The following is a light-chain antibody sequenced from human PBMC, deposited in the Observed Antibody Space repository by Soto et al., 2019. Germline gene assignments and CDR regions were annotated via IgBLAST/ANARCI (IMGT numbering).Light chain of an antibody. CDR1: QSVRSY. CDR2: DAS. J-gene: IGKJ4*01. V-gene: IGKV3-11*01. Sequence: EIVLTQSPATLSLSPGERATLSCRASQSVRSYLAWYQQRSGQAPRLLMFDASHRATGMPARFSGSGSGTDFTLTISSLEPEDFAVYYCQQRSTWPPTFGGGTKVEIK. CDR3: QQRSTWPPT.